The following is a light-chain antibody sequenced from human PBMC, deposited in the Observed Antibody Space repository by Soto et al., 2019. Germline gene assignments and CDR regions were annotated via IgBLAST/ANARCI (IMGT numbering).Light chain of an antibody. Sequence: QSALTQPASVSGSPGQSITIYCTGTTXDVGGYNYVSWYQQHPGKVPKLLIHEVSNRPSGVSNRFSGSKSGNTASLTISGLQAEDEADYYCLSKTSSISYVFGTGTKVTVL. CDR2: EVS. CDR1: TXDVGGYNY. CDR3: LSKTSSISYV. J-gene: IGLJ1*01. V-gene: IGLV2-14*01.